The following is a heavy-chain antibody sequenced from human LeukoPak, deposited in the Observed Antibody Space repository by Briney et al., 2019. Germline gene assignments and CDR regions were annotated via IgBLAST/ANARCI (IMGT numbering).Heavy chain of an antibody. CDR2: ISSNGGST. Sequence: GGSLRLSCAASGFTFSSYAMHWVRQAPGKGLEYVSAISSNGGSTYYANSVKGRFTISRDNSKNTLYLQMGSLRAGDTAVYYCARSSSWYGPFDYWGQGTLVTVSS. CDR3: ARSSSWYGPFDY. D-gene: IGHD6-13*01. J-gene: IGHJ4*02. V-gene: IGHV3-64*01. CDR1: GFTFSSYA.